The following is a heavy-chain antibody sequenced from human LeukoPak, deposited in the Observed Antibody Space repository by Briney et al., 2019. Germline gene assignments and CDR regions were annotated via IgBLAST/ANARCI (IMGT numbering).Heavy chain of an antibody. CDR1: GGSFSGYY. CDR3: ARDSNRIGYGMDV. Sequence: TSETLSLTCAAYGGSFSGYYWSWIRQPPGKGLEWIGEINHSGSTNYNPSLKSRVTISVDTSKNQFSLKLSSVTAADTAVYYCARDSNRIGYGMDVWGQGTTVTVSS. D-gene: IGHD2-15*01. CDR2: INHSGST. V-gene: IGHV4-34*09. J-gene: IGHJ6*02.